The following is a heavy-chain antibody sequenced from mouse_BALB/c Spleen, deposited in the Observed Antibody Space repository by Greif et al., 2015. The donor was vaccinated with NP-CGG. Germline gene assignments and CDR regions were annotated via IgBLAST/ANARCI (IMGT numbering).Heavy chain of an antibody. J-gene: IGHJ4*01. D-gene: IGHD1-1*01. CDR3: VSYYGSSYAMDY. CDR1: GYTFTSYW. CDR2: INPSTGYT. Sequence: VQLQQSGAELAKPGASVKMSCKASGYTFTSYWMHWVKQRPGQGLEWIGYINPSTGYTEYDQKFKDKATLTADKSSSTAYMQLSSLTSEDSAVYYCVSYYGSSYAMDYWGQGTSVTVSS. V-gene: IGHV1-7*01.